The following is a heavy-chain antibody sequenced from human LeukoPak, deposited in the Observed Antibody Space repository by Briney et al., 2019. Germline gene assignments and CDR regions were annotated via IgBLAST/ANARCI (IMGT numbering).Heavy chain of an antibody. J-gene: IGHJ4*02. D-gene: IGHD3-3*01. CDR2: INHSGST. V-gene: IGHV4-34*01. CDR3: ARAVPITIFGVAIDFPFDY. CDR1: GGSFSGYY. Sequence: SETLSLTCAVYGGSFSGYYWSWIRQPPGKGLEWIGEINHSGSTNYNPSLKSRVTISVDTSKNQFSLKLSSVTAADTAVYYCARAVPITIFGVAIDFPFDYWGQGTLVTVSS.